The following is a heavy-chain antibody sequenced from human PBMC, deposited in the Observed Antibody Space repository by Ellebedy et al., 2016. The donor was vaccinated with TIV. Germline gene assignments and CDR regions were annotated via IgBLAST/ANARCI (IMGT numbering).Heavy chain of an antibody. CDR2: IYSGGYT. CDR1: GFTVSSNY. Sequence: PSETLSLTCAASGFTVSSNYMSWVRQAPGKGLEWVSLIYSGGYTLYADSVKGRFTISRDNSKNMVYLQMNSLRAEDTAVYYCAGTSSYYYFDYWGQGTLVTVSS. D-gene: IGHD2-15*01. CDR3: AGTSSYYYFDY. V-gene: IGHV3-66*01. J-gene: IGHJ4*02.